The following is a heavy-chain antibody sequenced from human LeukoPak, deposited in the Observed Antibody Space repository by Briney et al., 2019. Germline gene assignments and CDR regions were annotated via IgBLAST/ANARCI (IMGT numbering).Heavy chain of an antibody. J-gene: IGHJ4*02. V-gene: IGHV6-1*01. CDR2: TYYRSKWYH. Sequence: KPSQTPSLTCAIAGDSVSSKSAALNWIRHSPSSDLDWLGRTYYRSKWYHEYAVSVKSRITINPDTSKNQFSLQLNSVTPEDTAIYYCAILRTASSFDFWGQGTLVTVSS. CDR3: AILRTASSFDF. D-gene: IGHD1-1*01. CDR1: GDSVSSKSAA.